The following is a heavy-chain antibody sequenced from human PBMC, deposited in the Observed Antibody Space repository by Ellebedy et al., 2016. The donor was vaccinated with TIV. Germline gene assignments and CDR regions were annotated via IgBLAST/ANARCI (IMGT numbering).Heavy chain of an antibody. J-gene: IGHJ2*01. Sequence: GESLKISCAASGFIFSSNGMNWVRQAPGKGLEWVSLIIDSDCNTYYADSVKGPFTFSRDNYKDTLYLQMNSPRADDTVIYYCVTDWRGDCNDGSCYPPHLWGRGTLVTVSS. CDR1: GFIFSSNG. V-gene: IGHV3-23*01. CDR2: IIDSDCNT. D-gene: IGHD2-15*01. CDR3: VTDWRGDCNDGSCYPPHL.